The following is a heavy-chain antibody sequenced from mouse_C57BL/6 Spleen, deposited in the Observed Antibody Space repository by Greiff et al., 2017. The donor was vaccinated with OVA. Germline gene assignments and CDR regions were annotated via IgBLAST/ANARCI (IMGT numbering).Heavy chain of an antibody. D-gene: IGHD4-1*01. CDR3: ARSGSYYAMDY. J-gene: IGHJ4*01. CDR1: GYAFTNYL. CDR2: INPGSGGT. Sequence: QVQLKQSGAELVRPGTSVKVSCKASGYAFTNYLIEWVKQRPGQGLEWIGVINPGSGGTNYNEKFKGKATLTADKSSSTAYMQLSSLTSKDSAVYFCARSGSYYAMDYWGQGTSVTVSS. V-gene: IGHV1-54*01.